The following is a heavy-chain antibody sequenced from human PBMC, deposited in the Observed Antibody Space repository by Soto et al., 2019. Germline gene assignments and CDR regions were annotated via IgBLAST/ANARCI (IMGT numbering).Heavy chain of an antibody. D-gene: IGHD2-8*01. J-gene: IGHJ1*01. CDR3: ARDGRDCSTGVCYGQH. CDR2: ISSTSTTI. CDR1: GVTFSSYG. V-gene: IGHV3-48*02. Sequence: GGSLRLSCAASGVTFSSYGMNWVRQAPGKGLEWVSYISSTSTTIYYADSVKGRFTVSRDNAKNSLYLQMNSLRDEDTAVYYCARDGRDCSTGVCYGQHWGQGTLVNVSS.